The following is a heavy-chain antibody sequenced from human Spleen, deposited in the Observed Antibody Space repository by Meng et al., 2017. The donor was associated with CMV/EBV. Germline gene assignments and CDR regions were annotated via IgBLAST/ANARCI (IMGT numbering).Heavy chain of an antibody. CDR1: GYIFTGYY. V-gene: IGHV1-2*02. D-gene: IGHD6-13*01. J-gene: IGHJ5*02. CDR3: ASQMSWGPFDP. CDR2: INPNSGDT. Sequence: SCQASGYIFTGYYMHWVRQAPGQGLEWMGWINPNSGDTIYAQELQDRVTMTRDTSINTAYMELRNLRSDDTAVYYCASQMSWGPFDPWGQGTLVTVSS.